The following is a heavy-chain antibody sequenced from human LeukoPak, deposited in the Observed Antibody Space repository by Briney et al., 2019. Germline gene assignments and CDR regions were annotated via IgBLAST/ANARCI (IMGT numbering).Heavy chain of an antibody. CDR3: ARDGGSYYYDSSGYHLFDY. J-gene: IGHJ4*02. CDR1: GGSISSGSYY. Sequence: PSETLSLTCTVSGGSISSGSYYWSWIRQPAGKGLEGIGRIYSSGSTNYNPSLKSRVTISVDTSKNPFSLKLSSVTAADTAVYYCARDGGSYYYDSSGYHLFDYWGQGTLVTVSS. CDR2: IYSSGST. D-gene: IGHD3-22*01. V-gene: IGHV4-61*02.